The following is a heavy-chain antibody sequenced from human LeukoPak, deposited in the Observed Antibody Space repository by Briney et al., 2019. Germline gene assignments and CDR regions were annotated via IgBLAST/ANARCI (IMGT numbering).Heavy chain of an antibody. CDR1: GFTVSSNY. CDR2: IYSGGST. Sequence: PGGSLRLSCAASGFTVSSNYMSWVRQAPGKGLEWGSVIYSGGSTYYADSVKGRLTISRDPSKPTLYLQMNSRRAEDTAVYYCASQVETFDAFDIWGQGTMVTVSS. J-gene: IGHJ3*02. V-gene: IGHV3-53*01. CDR3: ASQVETFDAFDI.